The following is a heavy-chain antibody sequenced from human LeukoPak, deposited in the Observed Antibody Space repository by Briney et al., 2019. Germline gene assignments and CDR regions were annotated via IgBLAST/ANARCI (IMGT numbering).Heavy chain of an antibody. CDR3: ARADRYYMDV. J-gene: IGHJ6*03. Sequence: GGSLRLSCAVSGFTITTYSMYWVRQAPGKGLEWVSGISGGGGTIYYADSVKGRFTISRDNAKNSLYLQMNSLRAEDTAVYYCARADRYYMDVWGKGTTVTVSS. V-gene: IGHV3-48*01. CDR2: ISGGGGTI. CDR1: GFTITTYS.